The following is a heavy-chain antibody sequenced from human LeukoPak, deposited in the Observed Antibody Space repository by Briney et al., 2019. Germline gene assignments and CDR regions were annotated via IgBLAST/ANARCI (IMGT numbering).Heavy chain of an antibody. D-gene: IGHD6-6*01. Sequence: ASVKVSCKVSGNSVTEVAIHWVRQTAGEGLEWMGGFHPKDADMIYAQKFRGRVTMSQDTSTDTVYMELSSLRSEDTAVYYCARDPNSSSPAYYFDYWGQGTLVSVSS. CDR3: ARDPNSSSPAYYFDY. CDR2: FHPKDADM. CDR1: GNSVTEVA. V-gene: IGHV1-24*01. J-gene: IGHJ4*02.